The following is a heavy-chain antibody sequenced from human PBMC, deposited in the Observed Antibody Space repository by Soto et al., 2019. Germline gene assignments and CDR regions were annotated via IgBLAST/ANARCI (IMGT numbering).Heavy chain of an antibody. J-gene: IGHJ3*02. V-gene: IGHV3-33*01. D-gene: IGHD5-12*01. Sequence: GGALRLSCAASGFTFSSYGMHWVRQAPGKGLEWVAVIWADGTTKDYADSVKGRFTISRDISKNTLYLQMNSLRAEDTAVYYCAREDGYRGGDAFDIWGQGTMVTVSS. CDR1: GFTFSSYG. CDR3: AREDGYRGGDAFDI. CDR2: IWADGTTK.